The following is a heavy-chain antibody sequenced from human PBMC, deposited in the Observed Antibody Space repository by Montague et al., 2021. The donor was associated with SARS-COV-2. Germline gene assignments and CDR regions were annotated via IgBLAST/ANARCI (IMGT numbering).Heavy chain of an antibody. V-gene: IGHV4-30-2*06. Sequence: TLSLTCAVSDGSINSGGYSWSWIRQSPGKGLEWIGYILHSGSTYYNPSLWSRVTISVDRSKSQFSLNLTSMTAADTAVYFCARAASPRGAFDVWGQGTVVTVSS. CDR3: ARAASPRGAFDV. CDR2: ILHSGST. D-gene: IGHD3-10*01. J-gene: IGHJ3*01. CDR1: DGSINSGGYS.